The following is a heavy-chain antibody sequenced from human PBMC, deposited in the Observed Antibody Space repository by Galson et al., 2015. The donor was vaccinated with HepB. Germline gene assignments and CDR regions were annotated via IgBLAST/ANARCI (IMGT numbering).Heavy chain of an antibody. Sequence: SLRLSCAASGFTFSDYYMNWIRQAPGKGLEWVSYISSSGTTIYYADSVKGRFTISRDNAKNSLYLQMNSLRAEDTAVYYCARRGGSGSYYWFDPWGQGTLVTVSS. V-gene: IGHV3-11*01. CDR1: GFTFSDYY. J-gene: IGHJ5*02. CDR3: ARRGGSGSYYWFDP. CDR2: ISSSGTTI. D-gene: IGHD3-10*01.